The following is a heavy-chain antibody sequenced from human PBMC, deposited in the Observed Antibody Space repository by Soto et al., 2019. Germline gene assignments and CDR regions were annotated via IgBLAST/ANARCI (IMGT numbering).Heavy chain of an antibody. CDR1: GFTFSSYD. V-gene: IGHV3-13*01. Sequence: HPGGSLRLSCAASGFTFSSYDMHWVRQATGKGLEWVSAIGTAGDTYYPGSVKGRFTISRENAKNSLYLQMNSLRAEDTAVYYCARASSQYYDILTGYYTPHYYYGMDVWGQGTTVTVSS. CDR2: IGTAGDT. J-gene: IGHJ6*02. CDR3: ARASSQYYDILTGYYTPHYYYGMDV. D-gene: IGHD3-9*01.